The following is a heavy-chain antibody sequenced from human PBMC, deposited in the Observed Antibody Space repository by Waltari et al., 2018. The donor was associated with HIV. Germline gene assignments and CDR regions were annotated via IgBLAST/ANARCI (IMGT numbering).Heavy chain of an antibody. V-gene: IGHV3-21*04. CDR3: VRDDPGYGPIDY. D-gene: IGHD3-16*01. J-gene: IGHJ4*02. CDR1: GFELRHYS. CDR2: IRRGNNEK. Sequence: LVESGGGVVKTGGSISLACEASGFELRHYSMNWVRQSPMEGLEWVASIRRGNNEKHYLDSGRGRFAISRDISESSVYLQMESLKEDDTATYFCVRDDPGYGPIDYWGQGTLVTV.